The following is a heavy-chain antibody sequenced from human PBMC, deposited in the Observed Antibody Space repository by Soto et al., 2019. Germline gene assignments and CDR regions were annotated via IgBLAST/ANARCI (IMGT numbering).Heavy chain of an antibody. D-gene: IGHD1-1*01. Sequence: QVQLQESGPGLVKPSQTLSLTCTVSGASISSSVYYWSWIRQHPGKGLEWIGYIHNSGTTYNNPSLEGRLIISAATSKNQSSLSLSSVPAGDTAVYYGAHQLRSFFYTGLDVGGKGTTVTVSP. V-gene: IGHV4-31*03. CDR2: IHNSGTT. CDR3: AHQLRSFFYTGLDV. CDR1: GASISSSVYY. J-gene: IGHJ6*04.